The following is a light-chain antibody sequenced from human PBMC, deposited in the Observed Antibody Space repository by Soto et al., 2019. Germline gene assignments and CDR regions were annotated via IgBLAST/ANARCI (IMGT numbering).Light chain of an antibody. CDR2: GAS. CDR1: QSVSSSY. Sequence: EIVLTQSPGTLSLSPGERATLSCRASQSVSSSYLAWYQQKPGQAPRLLIYGASSSATGIPDRFSGSGSGTDFTLTISRLEAEDFAVYYCQQYGSSPLVTFGQGTRLEIK. J-gene: IGKJ5*01. CDR3: QQYGSSPLVT. V-gene: IGKV3-20*01.